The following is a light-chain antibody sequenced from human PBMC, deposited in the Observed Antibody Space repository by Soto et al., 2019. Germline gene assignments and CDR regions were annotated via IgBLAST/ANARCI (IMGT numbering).Light chain of an antibody. CDR1: QSVSSY. J-gene: IGKJ2*01. V-gene: IGKV3-11*01. CDR3: QQRSNRPQT. Sequence: EIALTQSPATLSLSPGERATLSCRASQSVSSYLAWYQQKPGQAPRLLVYDASNRATGIPARFSGSGSGTDFTLTISSLEPEDFAVYYCQQRSNRPQTFGQGTKLEIK. CDR2: DAS.